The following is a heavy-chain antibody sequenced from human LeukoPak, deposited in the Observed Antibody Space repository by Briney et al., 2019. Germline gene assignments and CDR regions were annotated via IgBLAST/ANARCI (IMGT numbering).Heavy chain of an antibody. CDR3: ARQIAAAGHDY. J-gene: IGHJ4*02. D-gene: IGHD6-13*01. CDR2: ISSTPGYM. Sequence: GGSLRLSCAASGFTFSSYSMNWVRQAPGKGLEWVSSISSTPGYMYYADSVRGRFTISRDNAKNSLYLQMNSLRAEDTAVYYCARQIAAAGHDYWGQGTLVTVSS. CDR1: GFTFSSYS. V-gene: IGHV3-21*01.